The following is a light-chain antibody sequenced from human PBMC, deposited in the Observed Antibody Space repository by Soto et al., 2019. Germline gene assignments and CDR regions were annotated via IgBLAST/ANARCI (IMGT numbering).Light chain of an antibody. V-gene: IGKV3-20*01. CDR3: QQSGSSPLT. J-gene: IGKJ4*01. Sequence: EIVMTQSPASLSLSPGGRVTLSCTASQSVSRYLAWYQQIPGQAPRLVIYGASTRVTGIPARFSGSGSGTEFTLTISRLEPEDFAVYFCQQSGSSPLTFGGGTKVDIK. CDR1: QSVSRY. CDR2: GAS.